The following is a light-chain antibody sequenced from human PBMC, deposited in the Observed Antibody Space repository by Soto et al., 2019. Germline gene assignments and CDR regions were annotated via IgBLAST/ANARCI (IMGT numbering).Light chain of an antibody. CDR2: DAS. J-gene: IGKJ1*01. V-gene: IGKV1-5*01. CDR3: QHYASYYPT. Sequence: DIQMTQSPSTLSASVGDRVTITCRASQSISNWLAWYQLKPGKAPNLLIYDASTLESGAPSRFSGSGSGTEFTLTTSSLQPDDFATYYCQHYASYYPTFGQGTKVGIK. CDR1: QSISNW.